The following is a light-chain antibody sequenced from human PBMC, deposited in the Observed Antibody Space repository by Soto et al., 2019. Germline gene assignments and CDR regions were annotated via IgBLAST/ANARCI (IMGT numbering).Light chain of an antibody. V-gene: IGLV2-14*01. Sequence: QSVLTQPASVSGSPGQSITISWTGTSGDVGGYNYVSWYQQHPGKAPKLMIYEVSNRPSGVSNRISGSKSVNTASLTISGLQAEDEADYYCSSYTSSSTLEVFGGGTKLTVL. J-gene: IGLJ3*02. CDR1: SGDVGGYNY. CDR3: SSYTSSSTLEV. CDR2: EVS.